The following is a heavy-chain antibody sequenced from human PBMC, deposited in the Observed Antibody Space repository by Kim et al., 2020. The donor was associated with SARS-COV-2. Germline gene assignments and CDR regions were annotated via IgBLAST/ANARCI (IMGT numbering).Heavy chain of an antibody. CDR1: GFTRGEYG. CDR2: IYSDGLGI. D-gene: IGHD2-2*03. CDR3: AMDLDP. J-gene: IGHJ5*02. Sequence: GGSLRLSCAASGFTRGEYGIHWVRQAPGKGLLWVSRIYSDGLGITYADAVRGRFTVSRDSAKDTLYLQMNSLRDDDTALYYCAMDLDP. V-gene: IGHV3-74*03.